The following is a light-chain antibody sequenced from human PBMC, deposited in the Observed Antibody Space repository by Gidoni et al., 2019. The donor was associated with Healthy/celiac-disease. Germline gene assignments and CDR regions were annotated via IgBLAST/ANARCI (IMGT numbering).Light chain of an antibody. Sequence: QSVLTPPPSASGTPGQRVTISCSGSSSNIGSNTVNWYQQLPGTAPKLLIYTNNHRPSGVPDRFSGSKSGTSASLAISGLQSEDEADYYCAAWDDSLNGQGVFGGGTKLTVL. J-gene: IGLJ2*01. CDR2: TNN. CDR3: AAWDDSLNGQGV. V-gene: IGLV1-44*01. CDR1: SSNIGSNT.